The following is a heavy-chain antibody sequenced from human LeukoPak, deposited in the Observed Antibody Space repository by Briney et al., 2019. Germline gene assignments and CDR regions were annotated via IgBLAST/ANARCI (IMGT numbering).Heavy chain of an antibody. CDR3: ARHTPDSSGYYYFDY. Sequence: GESLKISCRGSGYSFTTYWIGWVRQMPGKGLEWMGIIHPGDSDTRYSPSFQGQVTISADKSISTAYLQWRSLKASDTAMYYCARHTPDSSGYYYFDYWGQGTLVTVSS. CDR2: IHPGDSDT. J-gene: IGHJ4*02. D-gene: IGHD3-22*01. CDR1: GYSFTTYW. V-gene: IGHV5-51*01.